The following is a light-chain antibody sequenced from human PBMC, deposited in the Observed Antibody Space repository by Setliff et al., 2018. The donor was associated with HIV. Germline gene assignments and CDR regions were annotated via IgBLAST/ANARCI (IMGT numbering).Light chain of an antibody. CDR3: NSYTSTRTLV. V-gene: IGLV2-14*01. CDR2: GVS. CDR1: SSDIGTYNY. Sequence: QSALTQPASVSGSPGQSITISCTGASSDIGTYNYVSWYQQHPGKAPKLLIYGVSNRPSGVSNRFSGSKSGNTASLTISGLQAEDEAEYYCNSYTSTRTLVFGSGTKVTVL. J-gene: IGLJ1*01.